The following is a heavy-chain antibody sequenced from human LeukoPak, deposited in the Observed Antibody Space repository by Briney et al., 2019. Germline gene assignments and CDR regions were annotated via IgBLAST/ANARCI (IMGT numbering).Heavy chain of an antibody. CDR3: ARHRPRCTNGVRSLVDY. CDR2: IYYSGST. V-gene: IGHV4-39*01. CDR1: GGSISSSSYY. J-gene: IGHJ4*02. Sequence: PSETLSLTCTVSGGSISSSSYYWGWIRQPPGKGLEWIGSIYYSGSTYYNPSLKSRVTISVDTSKNQFSLKLSSVTAADTAVYYCARHRPRCTNGVRSLVDYWGQGTLVTVSS. D-gene: IGHD2-8*01.